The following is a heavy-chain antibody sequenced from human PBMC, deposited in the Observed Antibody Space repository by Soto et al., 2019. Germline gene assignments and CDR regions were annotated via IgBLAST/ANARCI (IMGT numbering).Heavy chain of an antibody. J-gene: IGHJ5*02. D-gene: IGHD6-19*01. CDR2: VTGNGIGT. Sequence: EVQLLESGGGLVQPGGSLRLSCAASGFTFSSFGMSWVRQAPGKGLEWVSSVTGNGIGTYYADSVKGRFTISRDNSKNTLGLQMNSLRPEDTAVYDCAKERPSPWLAHFDLWGQGTLVTVSS. V-gene: IGHV3-23*01. CDR3: AKERPSPWLAHFDL. CDR1: GFTFSSFG.